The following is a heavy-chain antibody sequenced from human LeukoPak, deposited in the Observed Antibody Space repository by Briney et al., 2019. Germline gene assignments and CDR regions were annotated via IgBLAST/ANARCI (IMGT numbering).Heavy chain of an antibody. Sequence: GASVKVSCKASGYTFTSYGISWVRQAPGQGLEWMGWISAYNGNTNYAQKLQGRVTMTIDTYTSTAYMELRSLRSDGTAVYYCARDGLRYFAAGDAFDIWGQGTMVTVSS. D-gene: IGHD3-9*01. CDR3: ARDGLRYFAAGDAFDI. CDR2: ISAYNGNT. V-gene: IGHV1-18*01. J-gene: IGHJ3*02. CDR1: GYTFTSYG.